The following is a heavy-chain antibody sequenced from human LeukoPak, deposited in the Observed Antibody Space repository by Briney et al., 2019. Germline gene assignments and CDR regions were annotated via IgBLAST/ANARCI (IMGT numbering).Heavy chain of an antibody. D-gene: IGHD3-22*01. Sequence: SVKVSCKASGGTFSSYAISWVRQAPGQGLEWMGRIIPILGIANYAQKFQGRVTITADKSTSTAYMELSSLRSEDTAVYYCARGPYYYDSSGRGSYWGQGTLVTVSS. CDR1: GGTFSSYA. V-gene: IGHV1-69*04. J-gene: IGHJ4*02. CDR2: IIPILGIA. CDR3: ARGPYYYDSSGRGSY.